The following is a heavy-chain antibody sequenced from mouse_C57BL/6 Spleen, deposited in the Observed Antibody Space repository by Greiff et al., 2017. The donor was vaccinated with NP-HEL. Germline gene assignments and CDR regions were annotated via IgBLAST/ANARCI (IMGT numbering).Heavy chain of an antibody. V-gene: IGHV1-85*01. J-gene: IGHJ4*01. Sequence: VQGVESGPELVKPGASVKLSCKASGYTFTSYDINWVKQRPGQGLEWIGWIYPRDGSTKYNEKFKGKATLTVDTSSSTAYMELHSLTSEDSAVYFCAREDYDGYLYAMDYWGQGTSVTVSS. CDR2: IYPRDGST. D-gene: IGHD2-3*01. CDR3: AREDYDGYLYAMDY. CDR1: GYTFTSYD.